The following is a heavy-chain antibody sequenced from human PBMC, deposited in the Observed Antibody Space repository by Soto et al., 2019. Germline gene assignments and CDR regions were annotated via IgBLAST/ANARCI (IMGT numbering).Heavy chain of an antibody. V-gene: IGHV1-2*04. J-gene: IGHJ5*02. CDR2: INPNSGGT. D-gene: IGHD2-2*01. CDR3: ARDMGYCSSTSCYGRWFDP. CDR1: GYTFTGYY. Sequence: ASVKVSCKASGYTFTGYYMHWVRQAPGQGLEWMGWINPNSGGTNYAQKFQGWVTMTRDTSISTAYMELSRLRSDDTAVYYCARDMGYCSSTSCYGRWFDPWGQGTLVTVSS.